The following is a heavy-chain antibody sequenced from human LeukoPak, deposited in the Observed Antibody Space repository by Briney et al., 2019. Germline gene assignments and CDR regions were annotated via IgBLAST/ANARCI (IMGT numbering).Heavy chain of an antibody. Sequence: ASVKVSCKVSGYTLTELSMHWVRQAPGKGLEWMGGFDPEDGETIYAQKFQGRVTMTRDTSTSTVYMELSSLRSEDTAVYYCAREYCTNGVCYTRGNWFDPWGQGTLVTVSS. D-gene: IGHD2-8*01. J-gene: IGHJ5*02. V-gene: IGHV1-24*01. CDR2: FDPEDGET. CDR3: AREYCTNGVCYTRGNWFDP. CDR1: GYTLTELS.